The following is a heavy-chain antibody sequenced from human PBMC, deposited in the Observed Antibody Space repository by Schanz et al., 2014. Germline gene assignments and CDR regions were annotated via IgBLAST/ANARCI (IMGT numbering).Heavy chain of an antibody. CDR2: IWSDGTKR. J-gene: IGHJ3*02. V-gene: IGHV3-33*01. Sequence: QGQLVESGGGVVQPGKSLRLSCATSGFIFRSFGIHWVRQAPGKGLEWVAVIWSDGTKRFYADSVKSRFTISRDNSRNTLYLQMNSLRAEDTAVYYCARDGYSVVVISPTESFDIWGQGTMVTVSP. D-gene: IGHD2-21*01. CDR1: GFIFRSFG. CDR3: ARDGYSVVVISPTESFDI.